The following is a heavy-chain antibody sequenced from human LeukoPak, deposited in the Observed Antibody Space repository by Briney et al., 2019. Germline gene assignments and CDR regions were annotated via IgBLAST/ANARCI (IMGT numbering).Heavy chain of an antibody. CDR2: ISAYNGNT. V-gene: IGHV1-18*01. CDR1: GYTFTSYG. D-gene: IGHD3-22*01. Sequence: ASVKVSCKASGYTFTSYGISWVRQAPGQGLEWMGWISAYNGNTNYAQKLQGRVTMTTDTSTSTAYMELRSLRSDDTAVYYCAREGGLYYYDRSGYHTPIDYWGQGTLVTVSS. CDR3: AREGGLYYYDRSGYHTPIDY. J-gene: IGHJ4*02.